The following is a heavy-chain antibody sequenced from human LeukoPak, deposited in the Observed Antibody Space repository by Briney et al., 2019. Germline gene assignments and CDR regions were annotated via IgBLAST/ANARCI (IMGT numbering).Heavy chain of an antibody. D-gene: IGHD3-10*01. V-gene: IGHV5-51*01. CDR3: ARLAFTSASIDY. J-gene: IGHJ4*02. CDR2: IYPRGSDT. Sequence: GESLKISFKGSGYSFTSYWIGWVRQMSAKGLNSMGIIYPRGSDTGYSPSFQGQVTISADKSISTAYLQWSSLKAPDTAMYDCARLAFTSASIDYWGQGTLVTVCS. CDR1: GYSFTSYW.